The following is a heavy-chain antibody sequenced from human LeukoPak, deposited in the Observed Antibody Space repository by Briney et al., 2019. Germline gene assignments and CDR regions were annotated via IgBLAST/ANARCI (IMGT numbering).Heavy chain of an antibody. CDR2: ISGSGGST. D-gene: IGHD1-26*01. CDR1: GFTFSSYA. J-gene: IGHJ6*02. Sequence: PGGSLRLSCAASGFTFSSYAMGWVRQAPGKGLEWVSAISGSGGSTYYADSVKGRFTISRDNSKNTLYLQMNSLRAEDTAVYYCAKDPSGSYYYYYGMDVWGRGTTVTVSS. CDR3: AKDPSGSYYYYYGMDV. V-gene: IGHV3-23*01.